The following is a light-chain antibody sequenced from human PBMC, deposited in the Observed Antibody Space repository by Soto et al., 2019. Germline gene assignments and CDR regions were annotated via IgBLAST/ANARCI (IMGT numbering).Light chain of an antibody. Sequence: EIVLTQSPATLSLSPGERATLSCRASQSVSSYLAWYQQKPGQAPRLLLYDASNRATGIPARFSGSGSGTDFTLTISSLAPEDFAVYYCQQRSNWGGTFGQGTKVEIK. CDR1: QSVSSY. V-gene: IGKV3-11*01. CDR3: QQRSNWGGT. CDR2: DAS. J-gene: IGKJ1*01.